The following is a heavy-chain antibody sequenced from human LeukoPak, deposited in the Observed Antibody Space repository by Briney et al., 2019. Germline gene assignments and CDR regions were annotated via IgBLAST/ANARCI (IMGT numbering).Heavy chain of an antibody. Sequence: GGSLRLSCAASGFTFSSYWMHWVRQAPGKGLVWVSRINSDGSSTSYADSVKGRFTISRDNAKNTLYLQMNSLRAEDTAVYYCARGIRYCSSTSCYQRFDPWGQGTLVTVSS. D-gene: IGHD2-2*01. V-gene: IGHV3-74*01. CDR3: ARGIRYCSSTSCYQRFDP. J-gene: IGHJ5*02. CDR2: INSDGSST. CDR1: GFTFSSYW.